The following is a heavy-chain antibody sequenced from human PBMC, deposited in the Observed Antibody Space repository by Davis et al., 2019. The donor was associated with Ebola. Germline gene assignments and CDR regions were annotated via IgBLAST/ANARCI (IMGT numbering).Heavy chain of an antibody. V-gene: IGHV4-34*01. J-gene: IGHJ4*01. D-gene: IGHD3-22*01. CDR2: INHSGIT. CDR1: GASFSGYY. Sequence: SEPLSLTCAVYGASFSGYYWSWIRQPPGKGLEWIGEINHSGITNYNPSLKTRVTISMGTSMTQFSLKLRSVTAADTAVYYCAREVGGSSGYYRDYWGQGTLVTVSS. CDR3: AREVGGSSGYYRDY.